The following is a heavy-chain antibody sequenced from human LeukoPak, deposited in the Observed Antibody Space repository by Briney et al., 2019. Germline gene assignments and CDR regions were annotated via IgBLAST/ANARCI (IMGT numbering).Heavy chain of an antibody. D-gene: IGHD2-8*01. CDR1: GGSISNTNW. Sequence: SGTLSLTCGVSGGSISNTNWWSWVHHPPGQVVEWIGEISLTGLTHYNPSLESRVTVSLDKSKNQLSLNLTSVTAADTAVYYCSRENGAFSPFGYWGQGTLVTVLS. CDR3: SRENGAFSPFGY. V-gene: IGHV4-4*02. CDR2: ISLTGLT. J-gene: IGHJ4*02.